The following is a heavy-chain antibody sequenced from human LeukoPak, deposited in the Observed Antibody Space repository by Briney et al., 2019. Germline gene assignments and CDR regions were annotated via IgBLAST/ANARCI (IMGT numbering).Heavy chain of an antibody. D-gene: IGHD1-26*01. V-gene: IGHV3-23*01. CDR2: ISGSGAST. Sequence: GGSLRLACLTSGFTLSTNAMSWVRQAPGKGLEWISGISGSGASTYYADSVKGRFTISRDDSRNTLYLQMNSLRGDDTAVYYCAKDVGKWESLHFFDYWGQGTLVTVSS. CDR3: AKDVGKWESLHFFDY. CDR1: GFTLSTNA. J-gene: IGHJ4*02.